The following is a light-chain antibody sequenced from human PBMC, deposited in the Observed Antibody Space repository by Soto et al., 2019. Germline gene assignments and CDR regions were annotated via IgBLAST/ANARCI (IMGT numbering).Light chain of an antibody. CDR1: QSVSSNY. CDR2: DAS. CDR3: QQYNSYSPLT. Sequence: IVLTQSPDTLSLSPGERATLACRASQSVSSNYLAWYQQKLGQAPRLLIYDASRRATGIPDRFSGSGSGTDFTLTISSLQPDDFATYYCQQYNSYSPLTFGGGTKVDIK. J-gene: IGKJ4*01. V-gene: IGKV3-20*01.